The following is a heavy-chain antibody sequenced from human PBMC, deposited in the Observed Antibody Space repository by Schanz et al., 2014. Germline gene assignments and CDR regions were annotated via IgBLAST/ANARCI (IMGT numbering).Heavy chain of an antibody. D-gene: IGHD3-10*01. CDR3: VREDMVRGIRAFDI. CDR1: GFPFSTYS. CDR2: IRSDNNYI. V-gene: IGHV3-21*01. J-gene: IGHJ3*02. Sequence: EVQLVESGGGLVKPGGSLRLSCVASGFPFSTYSIHWVRQDPGKGLEWVSYIRSDNNYIYYADSVKGRFTISRDNAKNSLFLQMNSLTAEDTAVYYCVREDMVRGIRAFDIWGQGTMVTVSS.